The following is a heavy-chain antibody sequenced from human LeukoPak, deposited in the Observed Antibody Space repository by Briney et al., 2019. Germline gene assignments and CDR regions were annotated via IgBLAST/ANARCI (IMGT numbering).Heavy chain of an antibody. CDR2: INHSGST. D-gene: IGHD3-9*01. V-gene: IGHV4-34*01. J-gene: IGHJ5*02. CDR1: GGSISGYY. CDR3: ARSPPFEIFLDP. Sequence: PSETLSLTCTVSGGSISGYYWSWIRQPPGKGLEWIGEINHSGSTNYNPSLKSRVTISVDTSRNQFSLKLSSVTAADTAVYYCARSPPFEIFLDPWGQGTLVTVSS.